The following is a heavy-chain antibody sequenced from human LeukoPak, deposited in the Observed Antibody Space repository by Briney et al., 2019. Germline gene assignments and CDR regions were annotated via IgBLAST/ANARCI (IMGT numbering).Heavy chain of an antibody. D-gene: IGHD6-13*01. Sequence: GGSLRLSCVASGFTFSGHWLHWVRQAPAKGPAWVSRINTDGSGISYAGSVKGRFTISRNNAKNTLYLQMNSLRVEDTAVYYCARDQQLVNERRFDYWGQGTLVTVSS. CDR3: ARDQQLVNERRFDY. J-gene: IGHJ4*02. CDR1: GFTFSGHW. CDR2: INTDGSGI. V-gene: IGHV3-74*01.